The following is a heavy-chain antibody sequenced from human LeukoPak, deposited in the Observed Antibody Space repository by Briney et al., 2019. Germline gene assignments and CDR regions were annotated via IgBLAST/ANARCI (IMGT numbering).Heavy chain of an antibody. V-gene: IGHV1-69*04. CDR1: GGTFSSYA. J-gene: IGHJ4*02. Sequence: SVKVSCKASGGTFSSYAISWVRQAPGQGLEWMGRIIPILGIANYAQKFQGRVTITADKSTSTAYMELSSLRSDDTAVYYCAREPPYGSGSYSGYDYWGQGTLVTVSS. D-gene: IGHD3-10*01. CDR2: IIPILGIA. CDR3: AREPPYGSGSYSGYDY.